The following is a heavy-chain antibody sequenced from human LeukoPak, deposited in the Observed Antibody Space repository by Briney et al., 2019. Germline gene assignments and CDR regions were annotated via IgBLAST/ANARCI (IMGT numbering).Heavy chain of an antibody. CDR2: IFYDGSGK. Sequence: GRSLRLSCAASGFTFSTYGIHWVRQAPGKGLEWVTFIFYDGSGKYYADSVKGRFTISRDNSKKTLYLQMNSLRAEDTAVYYCARARGGDYGELQYWGQGTLVTVSS. D-gene: IGHD1-7*01. CDR1: GFTFSTYG. CDR3: ARARGGDYGELQY. V-gene: IGHV3-33*01. J-gene: IGHJ4*02.